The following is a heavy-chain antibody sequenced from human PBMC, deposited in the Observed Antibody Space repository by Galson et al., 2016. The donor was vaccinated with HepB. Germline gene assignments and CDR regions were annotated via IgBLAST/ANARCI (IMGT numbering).Heavy chain of an antibody. V-gene: IGHV4-31*03. Sequence: TLSLTCTVSGGSISSGGYHWNWIRRHPGKGLEWIGYINYSGSTYYNPSLKSRVSISVVTSKNHFSLMLSSVTAADTAVYYCARNSVLVIPMQLVDYCMDVWGKGTAVTVSS. J-gene: IGHJ6*04. CDR3: ARNSVLVIPMQLVDYCMDV. D-gene: IGHD3-22*01. CDR1: GGSISSGGYH. CDR2: INYSGST.